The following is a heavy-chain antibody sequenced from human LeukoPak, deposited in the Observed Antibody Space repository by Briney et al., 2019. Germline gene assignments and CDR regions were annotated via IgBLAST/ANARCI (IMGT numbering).Heavy chain of an antibody. Sequence: PSETLSLTCTVSGGSISSYYWSWIRQPPGKGLEWIGYIYYSGSTNYNPSLKSRVTISVDTSKNQFSLKLSSVTAADTAVYYCARADDILTGYYFDYWGQGTLVTVSS. J-gene: IGHJ4*02. D-gene: IGHD3-9*01. CDR2: IYYSGST. V-gene: IGHV4-59*01. CDR1: GGSISSYY. CDR3: ARADDILTGYYFDY.